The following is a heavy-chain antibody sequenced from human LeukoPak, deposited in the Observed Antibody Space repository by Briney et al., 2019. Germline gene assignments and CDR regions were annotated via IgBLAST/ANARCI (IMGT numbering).Heavy chain of an antibody. V-gene: IGHV3-23*01. D-gene: IGHD6-19*01. CDR2: ITGSGYGT. CDR1: GFTFSTYA. CDR3: AKGGSSGYYLFEY. Sequence: GGSLRLSCAASGFTFSTYAMSWVRQAPGKGLEWVLSITGSGYGTYYADFVKGRLTISRDNSKNTLYLKMKSRRGEDRAVYYCAKGGSSGYYLFEYWGQGTLVTVSS. J-gene: IGHJ4*02.